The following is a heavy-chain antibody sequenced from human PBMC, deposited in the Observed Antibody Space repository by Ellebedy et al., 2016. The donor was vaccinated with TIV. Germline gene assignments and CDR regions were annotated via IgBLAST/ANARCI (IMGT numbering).Heavy chain of an antibody. Sequence: ASVKVSXXASGYTFTSYYMHWVRQAPGQGLEWMGIINPSGDSTSYAQKFQGRVTMTRDTSTSTVYMELSSLRSEDTAVYYCARAGGDYAEDYFDYWGQGTLVTVSS. CDR2: INPSGDST. CDR3: ARAGGDYAEDYFDY. J-gene: IGHJ4*02. D-gene: IGHD3-16*01. CDR1: GYTFTSYY. V-gene: IGHV1-46*03.